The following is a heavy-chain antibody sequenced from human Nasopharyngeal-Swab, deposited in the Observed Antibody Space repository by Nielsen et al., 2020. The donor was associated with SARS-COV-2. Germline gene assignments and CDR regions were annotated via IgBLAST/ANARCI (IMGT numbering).Heavy chain of an antibody. CDR3: ARDTKGSSGWPYYYYYYMDA. V-gene: IGHV3-69-1*01. D-gene: IGHD6-19*01. Sequence: VRQAPGKGLEWVSYISSSSTIYYADSVKGRFTISRDNAKNSLYLQMNSLRAEDTAVYYCARDTKGSSGWPYYYYYYMDAWGKGTTVTVSS. CDR2: ISSSSTI. J-gene: IGHJ6*03.